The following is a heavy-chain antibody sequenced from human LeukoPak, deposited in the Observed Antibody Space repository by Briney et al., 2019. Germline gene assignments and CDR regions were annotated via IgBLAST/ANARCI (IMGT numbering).Heavy chain of an antibody. CDR2: ISSSGST. J-gene: IGHJ6*03. V-gene: IGHV4-4*07. CDR1: GDSISYFY. D-gene: IGHD5-18*01. Sequence: SETLSLTCSVSGDSISYFYWSWIRQAAGKGLEWIGRISSSGSTDYNASLKSRVTMSVDTSTNQLSLKVISVTAADTAVYYCARTTEGGYTYDYFYYYYMDVWGKGTTVTISS. CDR3: ARTTEGGYTYDYFYYYYMDV.